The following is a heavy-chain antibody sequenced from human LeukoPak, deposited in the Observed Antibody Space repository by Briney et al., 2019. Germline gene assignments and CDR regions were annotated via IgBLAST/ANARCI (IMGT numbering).Heavy chain of an antibody. CDR2: IYFSET. CDR3: ASPSKLVISRGGYM. J-gene: IGHJ3*02. CDR1: GGSSSDTTYY. D-gene: IGHD3-22*01. Sequence: PSETLSLTCTVSGGSSSDTTYYWAWIRQPPGKGLEWIGSIYFSETKYNPSLKSRITISGDTSKKQFSMKLSSVTAADTAVYYCASPSKLVISRGGYMWGQGTMVTVS. V-gene: IGHV4-39*01.